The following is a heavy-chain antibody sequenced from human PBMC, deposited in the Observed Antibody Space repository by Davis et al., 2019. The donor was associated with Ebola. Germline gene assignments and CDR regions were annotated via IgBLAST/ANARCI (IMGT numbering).Heavy chain of an antibody. Sequence: GESLKISCAASGFTFSDYYMSWIRQAPGKGLEWVSYISSSSSYTNYADSVKGRFTISRDNAKNSLYLQMNSLRAEDTAVYYCARDLSIFGVVIIDAFDIWGQGTMVTVSS. CDR2: ISSSSSYT. D-gene: IGHD3-3*02. CDR3: ARDLSIFGVVIIDAFDI. CDR1: GFTFSDYY. V-gene: IGHV3-11*06. J-gene: IGHJ3*02.